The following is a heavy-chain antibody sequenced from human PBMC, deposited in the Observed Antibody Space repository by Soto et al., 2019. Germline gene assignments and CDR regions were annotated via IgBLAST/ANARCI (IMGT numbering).Heavy chain of an antibody. CDR1: GFTFSSYG. CDR2: ISYDGSNK. Sequence: QVQLVESGGGVVQPGRSLRLSCAASGFTFSSYGMHWVRQAPGKGLEWVAVISYDGSNKYYADSVKGRFTISRDNSKNTVYLQMNSLRAEDTAVYYCAKGNYYDSSGRPFDYWGQGTLVTVSS. CDR3: AKGNYYDSSGRPFDY. V-gene: IGHV3-30*18. D-gene: IGHD3-22*01. J-gene: IGHJ4*02.